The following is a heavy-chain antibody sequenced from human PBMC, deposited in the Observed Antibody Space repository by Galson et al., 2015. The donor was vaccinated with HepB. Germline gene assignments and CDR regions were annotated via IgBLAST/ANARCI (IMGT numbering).Heavy chain of an antibody. Sequence: SVKVSCKASGGTFSSYAISWVRQAPGQGLEWMGGIIPIFGTANYAQKFQGRVTITADESTSTAYMELSSLRSEDTAVYYCARILHGPPSYYYYMDVWGKGTTVTVSS. CDR1: GGTFSSYA. V-gene: IGHV1-69*13. CDR2: IIPIFGTA. D-gene: IGHD2-15*01. CDR3: ARILHGPPSYYYYMDV. J-gene: IGHJ6*03.